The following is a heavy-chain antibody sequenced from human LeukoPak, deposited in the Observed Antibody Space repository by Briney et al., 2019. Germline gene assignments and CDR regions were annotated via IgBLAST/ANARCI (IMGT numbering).Heavy chain of an antibody. D-gene: IGHD3-22*01. J-gene: IGHJ4*02. CDR3: ARDPQIYYYDSSGYYLDY. CDR1: GYTFTSYY. Sequence: ASVKVSCKASGYTFTSYYMHWVRQAPGQGLEWMGIINPSGGSTSYAQKFQGRVTMTRDTSTSIVYMELSSLRSEDTAVYYCARDPQIYYYDSSGYYLDYWGQGTLVTVSS. CDR2: INPSGGST. V-gene: IGHV1-46*01.